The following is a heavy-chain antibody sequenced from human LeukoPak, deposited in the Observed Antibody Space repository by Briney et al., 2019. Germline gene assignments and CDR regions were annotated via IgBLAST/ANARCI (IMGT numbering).Heavy chain of an antibody. CDR1: GFTFSDYY. Sequence: GGSLRLSCAASGFTFSDYYMSWIRQAPRKGLEWVSYISSSGSTIYYADSVKGRFTISRDNAKNSLYLQMNSLRAEDTAVYYCARDRYCSGGSCSHSWFDPWGQGTLVTVSS. CDR2: ISSSGSTI. V-gene: IGHV3-11*01. J-gene: IGHJ5*02. CDR3: ARDRYCSGGSCSHSWFDP. D-gene: IGHD2-15*01.